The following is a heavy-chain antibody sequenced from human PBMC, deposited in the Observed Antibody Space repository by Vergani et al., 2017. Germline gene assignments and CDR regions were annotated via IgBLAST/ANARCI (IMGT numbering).Heavy chain of an antibody. CDR2: IKSKTDGGTT. Sequence: EVQLVESGGGLVKPGGSLRLSCTASGFTFSNAWMSWVRQAPGQGLEWVGRIKSKTDGGTTDYAAPVKGRFTISRDDSQNTLYLQMNSLKTEDTAVYYCITGGYSSSWTYYYYGMDVWGQGTTVTVSS. V-gene: IGHV3-15*01. D-gene: IGHD6-13*01. J-gene: IGHJ6*02. CDR1: GFTFSNAW. CDR3: ITGGYSSSWTYYYYGMDV.